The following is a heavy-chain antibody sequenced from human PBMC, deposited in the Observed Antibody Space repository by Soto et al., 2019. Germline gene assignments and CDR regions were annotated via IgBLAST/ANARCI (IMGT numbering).Heavy chain of an antibody. D-gene: IGHD1-26*01. Sequence: GGSLRLSCAASGFTFSSYAMHWVRQAPGKGLEWVAVISYDGSNKYYADSVKGRFTISRDNSKNTLYLQMNSLRAEDTAVYYCARDSGAGGATTRVGQNSTVPPHYYYGMDVWGQGTTVTVSS. J-gene: IGHJ6*02. CDR3: ARDSGAGGATTRVGQNSTVPPHYYYGMDV. V-gene: IGHV3-30-3*01. CDR2: ISYDGSNK. CDR1: GFTFSSYA.